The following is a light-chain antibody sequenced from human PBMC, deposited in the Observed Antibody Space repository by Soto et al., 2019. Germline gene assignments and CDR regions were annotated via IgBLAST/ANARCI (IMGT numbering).Light chain of an antibody. CDR1: QNIGNS. CDR2: GAS. J-gene: IGKJ4*01. CDR3: QQHSDWPPVT. V-gene: IGKV3-15*01. Sequence: DIVMTQSPATLSVSPGERATLSCRASQNIGNSLAWFQQKPGQAPRLLISGASTRATGVSVRFSGSGSGTEFTLTISSLQSEDFAVYYCQQHSDWPPVTFGGGTKVEIK.